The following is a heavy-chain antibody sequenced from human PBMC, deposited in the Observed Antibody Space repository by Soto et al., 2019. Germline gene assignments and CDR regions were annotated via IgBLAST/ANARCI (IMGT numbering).Heavy chain of an antibody. Sequence: ASVKVSCKASGYTFTSFGVNWVRQAPGQGLEWMGWINAYNGNTNYAQKFQGRVTMTADTSTSKAFMEVRSLRSDDTAIYYCANGPAGVAPHVIWGQGDLVTVSS. J-gene: IGHJ4*02. CDR3: ANGPAGVAPHVI. D-gene: IGHD6-13*01. CDR1: GYTFTSFG. V-gene: IGHV1-18*01. CDR2: INAYNGNT.